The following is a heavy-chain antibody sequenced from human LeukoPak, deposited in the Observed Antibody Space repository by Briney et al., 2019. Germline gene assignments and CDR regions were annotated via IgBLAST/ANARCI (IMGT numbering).Heavy chain of an antibody. CDR1: GYSISSGYY. J-gene: IGHJ4*02. D-gene: IGHD6-13*01. CDR3: ARGLPGGQLSRYDY. CDR2: IYQSGKT. Sequence: PSETLSLTCSVSGYSISSGYYWGWIRQPPGTGLEWMGIIYQSGKTYCNPSLESRVTISVDTSKNQFSLKMNSMTAADTAMYYCARGLPGGQLSRYDYWGQGTLVTVSS. V-gene: IGHV4-38-2*02.